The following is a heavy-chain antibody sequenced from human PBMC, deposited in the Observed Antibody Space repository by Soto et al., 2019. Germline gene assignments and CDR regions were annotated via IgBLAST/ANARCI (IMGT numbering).Heavy chain of an antibody. J-gene: IGHJ3*02. CDR1: GYTFTGYY. CDR3: ASLAAAGNDDAFDI. D-gene: IGHD6-13*01. CDR2: INPNSGGK. V-gene: IGHV1-2*04. Sequence: ASVKVSCKASGYTFTGYYMHWVRQAPGQGLEWMGWINPNSGGKNYAQKFQGWVTMTRDTSISTAYMELSRLRSDDTAVYYCASLAAAGNDDAFDIWGQGTMVTVSS.